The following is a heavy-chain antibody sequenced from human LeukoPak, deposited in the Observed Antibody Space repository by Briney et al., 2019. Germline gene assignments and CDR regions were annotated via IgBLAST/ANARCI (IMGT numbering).Heavy chain of an antibody. CDR2: ISGNGGST. CDR1: GFTFTSYA. J-gene: IGHJ4*02. D-gene: IGHD1-26*01. CDR3: VKGGLYSGDYYGH. Sequence: GGSLRLSCSGSGFTFTSYAMHWVRQAPGKGLEYVSSISGNGGSTYYADSVNGRFTISRDNSKNQVYLQMSSLRDDDTASYYCVKGGLYSGDYYGHWGQGTLVTVSS. V-gene: IGHV3-64D*06.